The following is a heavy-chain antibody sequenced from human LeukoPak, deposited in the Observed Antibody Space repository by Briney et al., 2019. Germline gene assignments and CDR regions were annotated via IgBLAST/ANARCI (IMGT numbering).Heavy chain of an antibody. V-gene: IGHV3-49*03. Sequence: GGSLRLSCTASGFTFGDYAMSWFRQAPGKGLEWVGFIRSKAYGGTTEYAASVKGRFTISRDDSKSMAYLQMNSLKTEDTAVYYCQLQNYYDSSGYSGFDYWGQGTLVTVSS. D-gene: IGHD3-22*01. CDR1: GFTFGDYA. CDR3: QLQNYYDSSGYSGFDY. J-gene: IGHJ4*02. CDR2: IRSKAYGGTT.